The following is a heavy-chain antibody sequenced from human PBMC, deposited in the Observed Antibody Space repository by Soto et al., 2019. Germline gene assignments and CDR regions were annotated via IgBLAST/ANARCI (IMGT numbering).Heavy chain of an antibody. CDR1: GGSIRSDY. CDR2: IYYSGST. D-gene: IGHD4-17*01. Sequence: SETLSLTCTVSGGSIRSDYWSWIRQPPGKGLEWIGYIYYSGSTNYNPSLKSRVTISVDTSKNQFSLKLSSVTAADTAVYYCARVLTYNDYGDRRNWFDPWGQGTLVTVSS. J-gene: IGHJ5*02. V-gene: IGHV4-59*01. CDR3: ARVLTYNDYGDRRNWFDP.